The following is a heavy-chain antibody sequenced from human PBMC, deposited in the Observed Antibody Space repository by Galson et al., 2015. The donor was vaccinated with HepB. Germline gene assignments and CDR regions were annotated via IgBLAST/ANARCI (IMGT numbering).Heavy chain of an antibody. CDR2: IKQDGSEK. CDR3: ASSQGRRFTVKRTYYYDSSGLRGDGWFDP. V-gene: IGHV3-7*01. CDR1: GFTFSSYW. J-gene: IGHJ5*02. D-gene: IGHD3-22*01. Sequence: SLRLSCAASGFTFSSYWMSWVRQAPGKGLEWVANIKQDGSEKYYVDSVKGRFTISRDNAKNSLYLQMNSLRAEDTAVYYCASSQGRRFTVKRTYYYDSSGLRGDGWFDPWGQGTLVTVSS.